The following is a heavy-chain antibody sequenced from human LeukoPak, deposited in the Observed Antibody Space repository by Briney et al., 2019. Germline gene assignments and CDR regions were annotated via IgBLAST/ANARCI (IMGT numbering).Heavy chain of an antibody. CDR3: ARAYTYYYYGMDV. V-gene: IGHV1-69*13. D-gene: IGHD2-2*02. Sequence: SVKVSCKASGYTFTSYDINWVRQATGQGLEWMGGIIPIFGTANYAQKFQGRITITADESTSTAYMELSSLRSEDTAVYYCARAYTYYYYGMDVWGQGTTVTVSS. CDR2: IIPIFGTA. CDR1: GYTFTSYD. J-gene: IGHJ6*02.